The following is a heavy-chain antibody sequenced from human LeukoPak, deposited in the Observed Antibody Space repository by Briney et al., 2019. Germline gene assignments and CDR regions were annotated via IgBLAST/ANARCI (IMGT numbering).Heavy chain of an antibody. J-gene: IGHJ3*01. V-gene: IGHV4-59*01. CDR1: GGSISSYY. CDR3: ARGSGSATVTPFDF. D-gene: IGHD4-17*01. Sequence: SETLSLTCTVSGGSISSYYWSWIRQPPGKGLEWIGSMYYGRSTNYSPSLKSRVTISVDTSKNQFSLRLSSVTPADTAVYYCARGSGSATVTPFDFWGQGTMVTVSS. CDR2: MYYGRST.